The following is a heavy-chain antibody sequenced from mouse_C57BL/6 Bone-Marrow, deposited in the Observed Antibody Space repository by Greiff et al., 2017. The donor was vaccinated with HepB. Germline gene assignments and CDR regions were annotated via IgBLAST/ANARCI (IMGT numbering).Heavy chain of an antibody. Sequence: VKLMESGPELVKPGASVKISCKASGYAFSSSWMNWVKQRPGKGLEWIGRIYPGDGDTNYNGKFKGKATLTADKSSSTAYMQLSSLTSEDSAVYFCARGGTVVANDYWGQGTTLTVSS. CDR2: IYPGDGDT. J-gene: IGHJ2*01. CDR1: GYAFSSSW. D-gene: IGHD1-1*01. V-gene: IGHV1-82*01. CDR3: ARGGTVVANDY.